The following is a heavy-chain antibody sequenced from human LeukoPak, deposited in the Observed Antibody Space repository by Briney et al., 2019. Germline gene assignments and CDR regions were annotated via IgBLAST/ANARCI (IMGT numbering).Heavy chain of an antibody. V-gene: IGHV4-34*01. CDR1: GGSFSGYY. D-gene: IGHD6-13*01. CDR2: INHSGST. Sequence: PSQTLSLTCAVYGGSFSGYYWSWLRQPPGKGLEWTGEINHSGSTNYNPSLKSRVTISVDTSKNQFSLKLSSVTAADTAVYYCARGPKVAAAGSGFVYWGRGTLVTVSS. J-gene: IGHJ4*02. CDR3: ARGPKVAAAGSGFVY.